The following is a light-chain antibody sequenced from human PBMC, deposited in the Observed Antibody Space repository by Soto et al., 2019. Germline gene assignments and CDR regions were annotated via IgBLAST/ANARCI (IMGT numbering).Light chain of an antibody. Sequence: RARRSSSIKVAWHQQKPGQAPMLLNHGASTRTRGTPALCSGRGSGADFTLTSSILPPDDFAVYCCQQRSVSITFGQGTRLEIK. CDR3: QQRSVSIT. V-gene: IGKV3-11*01. CDR2: GAS. J-gene: IGKJ5*01. CDR1: RSSSIK.